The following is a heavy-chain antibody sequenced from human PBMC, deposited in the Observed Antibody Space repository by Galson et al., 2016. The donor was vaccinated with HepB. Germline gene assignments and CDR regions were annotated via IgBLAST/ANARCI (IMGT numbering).Heavy chain of an antibody. CDR3: TRGAPITDYSEYPDY. J-gene: IGHJ4*02. Sequence: SLRLSCAASGFIFGDYTMNWFRQAPGKGLEWVAFIRSRVYGGTIEYAASVKGRFTISRDDYKSLAYLQMSSLKTEDTAVYYCTRGAPITDYSEYPDYWGQGTLVTVSS. D-gene: IGHD4-17*01. CDR2: IRSRVYGGTI. V-gene: IGHV3-49*03. CDR1: GFIFGDYT.